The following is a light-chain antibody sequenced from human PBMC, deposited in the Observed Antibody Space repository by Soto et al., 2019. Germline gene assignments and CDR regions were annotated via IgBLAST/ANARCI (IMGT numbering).Light chain of an antibody. CDR1: QSVSSY. J-gene: IGKJ2*01. V-gene: IGKV3-11*01. Sequence: EIVLTQSPATLSLSPGERATLSCRASQSVSSYLAWYQQKPGQAPRLLIYDASNRATGIPARFSGSGSGTDFPLTISSLEPEDLAVYYCQQRSHWPPYTFGQGTKLEIK. CDR3: QQRSHWPPYT. CDR2: DAS.